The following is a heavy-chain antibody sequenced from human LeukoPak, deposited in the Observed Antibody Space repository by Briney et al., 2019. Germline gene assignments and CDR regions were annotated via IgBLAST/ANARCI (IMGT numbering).Heavy chain of an antibody. CDR1: GGSISSYY. J-gene: IGHJ4*02. D-gene: IGHD6-13*01. CDR2: IYYSGST. V-gene: IGHV4-59*01. Sequence: SETLSLTXTVSGGSISSYYWSWIRQPPGKGLEWIGYIYYSGSTNYNPSLKSRVTISVDTSKNQFSLKLSSVTAADTALYYCATFHSSSWYLDYWGQGTLVTVSS. CDR3: ATFHSSSWYLDY.